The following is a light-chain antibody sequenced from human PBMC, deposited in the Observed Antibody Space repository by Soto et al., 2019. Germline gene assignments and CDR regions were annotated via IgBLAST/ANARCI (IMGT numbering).Light chain of an antibody. V-gene: IGLV2-14*01. J-gene: IGLJ2*01. Sequence: QSVLTQPASVSGSPGQSISISCTGTSSDVGGYNFVSWYQQHPGKAPKLMIYEVSARPSGISNRFSGSKSGNTASLTISRLQADDEADYYCSSYTTSSTLVFCGGTKLTVL. CDR2: EVS. CDR3: SSYTTSSTLV. CDR1: SSDVGGYNF.